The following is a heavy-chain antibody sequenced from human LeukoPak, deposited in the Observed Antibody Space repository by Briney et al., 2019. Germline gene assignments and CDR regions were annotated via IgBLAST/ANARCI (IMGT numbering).Heavy chain of an antibody. Sequence: SQTLSLTCAVSGGSISSGGYSWSWIRQPPGKGLEWIGYIYHSGSTYYNPSLKSRVTISVDRSKNQFSLKLSSVTAADTAVYYCARDFGPVCGSCYGGAFDIWGQGTMVTVSS. CDR3: ARDFGPVCGSCYGGAFDI. CDR1: GGSISSGGYS. CDR2: IYHSGST. J-gene: IGHJ3*02. D-gene: IGHD2-15*01. V-gene: IGHV4-30-2*01.